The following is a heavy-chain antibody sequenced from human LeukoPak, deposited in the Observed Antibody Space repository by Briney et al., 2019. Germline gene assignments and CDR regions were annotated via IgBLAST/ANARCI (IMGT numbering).Heavy chain of an antibody. CDR1: GFTVSSNY. V-gene: IGHV3-53*01. CDR3: TTLGSFGNEWEVDY. D-gene: IGHD1-26*01. J-gene: IGHJ4*02. Sequence: GGSLRLSCAASGFTVSSNYMSWVRQAPGKGLEWVSLIYSGGRTYYADSVKGRFTISRDNSKDTLYLQMNSLRAEDTAVYYCTTLGSFGNEWEVDYWGQGTLVTVSS. CDR2: IYSGGRT.